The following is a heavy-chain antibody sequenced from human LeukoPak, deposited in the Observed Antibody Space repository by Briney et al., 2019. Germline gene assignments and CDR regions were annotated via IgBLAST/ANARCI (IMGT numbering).Heavy chain of an antibody. V-gene: IGHV4-39*01. J-gene: IGHJ4*01. CDR2: IYNSGTT. Sequence: PSETLSLTCTVSGGSISSSSYYWGWIRQPPGKGLEWIGSIYNSGTTYYNPSLKSRVTIPVDTSKNQFSLKVSSVTAADTAVYYCASRVYGLGSFNYWGQGTLVTVSS. CDR3: ASRVYGLGSFNY. CDR1: GGSISSSSYY. D-gene: IGHD3-10*01.